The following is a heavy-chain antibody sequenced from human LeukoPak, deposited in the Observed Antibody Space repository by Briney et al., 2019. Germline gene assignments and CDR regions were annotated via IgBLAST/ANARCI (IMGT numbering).Heavy chain of an antibody. CDR2: VYYTGRT. V-gene: IGHV4-39*01. CDR3: ATTPHYEGGGFDI. J-gene: IGHJ3*02. D-gene: IGHD3-16*01. Sequence: SETLSLTCTVSADSISTSNYYWGWIRQPPGKGLEWIGSVYYTGRTYDNPSLKSRVTISVDTSKNQFSLKLNSVTAADTAVYYWATTPHYEGGGFDIWGQGTMVTVSS. CDR1: ADSISTSNYY.